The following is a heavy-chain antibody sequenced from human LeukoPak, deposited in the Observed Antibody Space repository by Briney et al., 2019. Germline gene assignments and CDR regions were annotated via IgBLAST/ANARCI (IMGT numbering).Heavy chain of an antibody. CDR2: IYYSGST. Sequence: PSETLSLTRTVSGGSISSYYWSWIRQPPGKGLEWIGYIYYSGSTNYNPSLKSRVTISVDTSKNQFSLKLSSVTAADTAVYYCARRDSSSWDFDYWGQGTLVTVSS. D-gene: IGHD6-13*01. V-gene: IGHV4-59*08. CDR1: GGSISSYY. CDR3: ARRDSSSWDFDY. J-gene: IGHJ4*02.